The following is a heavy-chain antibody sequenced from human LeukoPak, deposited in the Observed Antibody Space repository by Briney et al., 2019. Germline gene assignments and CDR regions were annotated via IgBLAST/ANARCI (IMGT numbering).Heavy chain of an antibody. V-gene: IGHV1-69*13. CDR3: ARDPNPYYYDSSGYYHNTYFDY. CDR1: GGTFSSYA. D-gene: IGHD3-22*01. Sequence: SVKVSCKASGGTFSSYAISWVRQAPGQGLEWMGGIIPIFGTANYAQKFQGRVTITADESTSTAYMELSSLRSEDTAVYYCARDPNPYYYDSSGYYHNTYFDYWGQGTLVTVSS. CDR2: IIPIFGTA. J-gene: IGHJ4*02.